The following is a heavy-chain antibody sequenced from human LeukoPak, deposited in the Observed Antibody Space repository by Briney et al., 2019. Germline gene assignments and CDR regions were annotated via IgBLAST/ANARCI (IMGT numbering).Heavy chain of an antibody. J-gene: IGHJ4*02. CDR1: GGTFSSYA. V-gene: IGHV1-69*13. CDR2: IIPIFGTA. D-gene: IGHD6-19*01. CDR3: ARDLASSGPGVDY. Sequence: SVKVSCKASGGTFSSYAISWVRQAPGQGLEWMGGIIPIFGTANYAQKFQGRVTITADESTSTAYIELSSLRSEDTAVYYCARDLASSGPGVDYWGQGTLVTVSS.